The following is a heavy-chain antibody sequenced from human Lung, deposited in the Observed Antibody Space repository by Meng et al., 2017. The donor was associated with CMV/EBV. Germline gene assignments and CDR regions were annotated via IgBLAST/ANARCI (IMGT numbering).Heavy chain of an antibody. CDR1: GFTVSSNY. J-gene: IGHJ5*02. CDR3: ARGYSRGFDP. D-gene: IGHD3-22*01. Sequence: GGSXRLSCAASGFTVSSNYMSWVRQAPGKGLEWVSVIYAGGATYYADSVKGRFTISRDNSKNTLYLQMNSLRAEDTAVYYCARGYSRGFDPWGQGTLVTVSS. V-gene: IGHV3-53*01. CDR2: IYAGGAT.